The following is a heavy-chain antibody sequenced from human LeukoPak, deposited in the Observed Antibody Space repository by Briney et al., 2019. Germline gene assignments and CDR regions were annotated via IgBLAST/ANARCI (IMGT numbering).Heavy chain of an antibody. J-gene: IGHJ4*02. CDR2: IWYDGSNK. CDR3: ARQATIRALDY. V-gene: IGHV3-33*01. D-gene: IGHD5-12*01. CDR1: GFTFSSYG. Sequence: HPGGSLRLSCAASGFTFSSYGMHWVRQAPGKGLEWVAVIWYDGSNKYYADSVKGRFTISRDSSKNTLYLQMNSLRAEDTAVYYCARQATIRALDYWGQGTLVTVSS.